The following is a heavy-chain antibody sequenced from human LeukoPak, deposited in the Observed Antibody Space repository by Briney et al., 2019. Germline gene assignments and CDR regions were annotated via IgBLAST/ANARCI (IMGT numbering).Heavy chain of an antibody. Sequence: SETLSLTCTVSGGSISSSSYYWGWIRQPPGKGLEWIGSIYYSGSTYYNPSLQSRVTISVDTPKNQFSLKLSSVTAADTAVYYCARVTRDILTGEPTFFDYWGQGTLVTVSS. CDR1: GGSISSSSYY. V-gene: IGHV4-39*07. D-gene: IGHD3-9*01. J-gene: IGHJ4*02. CDR2: IYYSGST. CDR3: ARVTRDILTGEPTFFDY.